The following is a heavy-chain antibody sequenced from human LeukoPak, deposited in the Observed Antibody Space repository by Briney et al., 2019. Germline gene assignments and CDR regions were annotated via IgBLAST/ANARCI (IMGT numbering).Heavy chain of an antibody. CDR2: ISYDGSNK. D-gene: IGHD4-17*01. CDR1: GFTFSSYG. CDR3: AKDHAVTTAGVDY. J-gene: IGHJ4*02. V-gene: IGHV3-30*18. Sequence: PGGSLRLSCAASGFTFSSYGMHWVRQAPGKGLEWVAVISYDGSNKYYADSVKARFTISRDNSKNTLYLQMNSLTAEDTAVYYCAKDHAVTTAGVDYWGQGTLVTVSS.